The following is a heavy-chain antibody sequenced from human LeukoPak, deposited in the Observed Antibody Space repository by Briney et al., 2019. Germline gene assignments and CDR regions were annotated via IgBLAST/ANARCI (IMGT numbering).Heavy chain of an antibody. D-gene: IGHD4-17*01. J-gene: IGHJ3*01. CDR2: IIPIFGTA. Sequence: SVKVSCKASGGTFSSYAINWVRQAPGQGLEWMGRIIPIFGTANYAQKFQGRVTITTDESTRTAYMELSSLRSEDTAVYYCAGRIYGDYYSFAFDVWGQGTMVTVSS. CDR3: AGRIYGDYYSFAFDV. CDR1: GGTFSSYA. V-gene: IGHV1-69*05.